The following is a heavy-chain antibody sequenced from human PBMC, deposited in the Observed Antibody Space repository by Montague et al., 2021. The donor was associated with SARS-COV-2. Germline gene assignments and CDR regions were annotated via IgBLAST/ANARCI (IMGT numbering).Heavy chain of an antibody. J-gene: IGHJ4*02. D-gene: IGHD3-10*01. CDR3: ARVQRGYYYGLGVSAHFDY. Sequence: TNYNPSLKSRVTISVDTSKNQSSLKLSSVTAADTAVYYCARVQRGYYYGLGVSAHFDYWGQGTLVTVS. CDR2: T. V-gene: IGHV4-59*01.